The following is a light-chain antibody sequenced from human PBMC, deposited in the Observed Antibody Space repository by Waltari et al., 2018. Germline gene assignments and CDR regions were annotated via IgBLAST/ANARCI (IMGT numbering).Light chain of an antibody. CDR3: ASWDDSLNGVV. J-gene: IGLJ2*01. V-gene: IGLV1-44*01. CDR1: DPNLGSNT. Sequence: QSVLPQPPSASGTPGRRVTIPCSGGDPNLGSNTEAWYQQHTGTAPKLLIYSNHQRPSGVPDRFSGSKSGTSASLAINGLQSDDEADYYCASWDDSLNGVVFGGGTKLTVL. CDR2: SNH.